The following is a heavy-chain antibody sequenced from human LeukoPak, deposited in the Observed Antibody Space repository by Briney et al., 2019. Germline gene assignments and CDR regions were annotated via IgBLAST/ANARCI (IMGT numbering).Heavy chain of an antibody. Sequence: SETLSLTCTVSGGSISSGGYYWSWIRQHPGKGLEWIGYIYYSGSTNYNPSLKSRVTISVDTSKNQFSLKLSSVTAADTAVYYCARQLTGSYSYYFDYWGQGTLVTVSS. CDR3: ARQLTGSYSYYFDY. CDR1: GGSISSGGYY. CDR2: IYYSGST. J-gene: IGHJ4*02. D-gene: IGHD1-26*01. V-gene: IGHV4-61*08.